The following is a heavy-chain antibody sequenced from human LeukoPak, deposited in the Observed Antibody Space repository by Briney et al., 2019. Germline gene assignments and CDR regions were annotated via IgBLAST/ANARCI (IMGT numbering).Heavy chain of an antibody. CDR2: INPNSGGT. CDR1: GYTFTSYD. CDR3: ALDVVPAGNFDY. J-gene: IGHJ4*02. D-gene: IGHD2-2*01. Sequence: ASVKVSCKASGYTFTSYDINWVRQATGQGLEWMGWINPNSGGTNYAQKFQGRVTMTRDTSISTAYMELSRLRSDDTAVYYCALDVVPAGNFDYWGQGTLVTVSS. V-gene: IGHV1-2*02.